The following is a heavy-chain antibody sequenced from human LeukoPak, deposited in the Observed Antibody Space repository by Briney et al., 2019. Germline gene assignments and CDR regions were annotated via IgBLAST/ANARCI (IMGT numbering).Heavy chain of an antibody. V-gene: IGHV4-59*08. J-gene: IGHJ5*02. CDR2: IYYSGST. D-gene: IGHD2-15*01. CDR1: AVSISSYY. CDR3: AIQILVVPAALYWFYP. Sequence: SETLSLTCTVSAVSISSYYRNWFRQPPGKGLEWIGYIYYSGSTNYNPSLKSRVTISVDTSKILFSLKLSSVTAADTAVYYCAIQILVVPAALYWFYPWGQGTLVTVSS.